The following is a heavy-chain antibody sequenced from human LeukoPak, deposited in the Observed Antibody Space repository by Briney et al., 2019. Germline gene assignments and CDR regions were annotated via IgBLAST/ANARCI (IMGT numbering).Heavy chain of an antibody. Sequence: GGSLRLSCAASGFTFSSYGMHWVRQAPGKGLEWVAVISYDGSNKYYADSVKGRFTISRDNSKNTLYLQMNSLRAEDTAVYYCAKDLGVHRPPYYYYYGMDVWGQGTTVTVSS. D-gene: IGHD3-16*01. CDR1: GFTFSSYG. V-gene: IGHV3-30*18. CDR2: ISYDGSNK. J-gene: IGHJ6*02. CDR3: AKDLGVHRPPYYYYYGMDV.